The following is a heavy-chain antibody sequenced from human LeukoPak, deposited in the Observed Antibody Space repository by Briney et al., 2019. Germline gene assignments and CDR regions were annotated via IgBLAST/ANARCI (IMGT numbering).Heavy chain of an antibody. CDR3: ARDYEGAFDI. V-gene: IGHV3-48*04. CDR1: GFTFSSYN. D-gene: IGHD3-3*01. CDR2: ISSSSSTT. J-gene: IGHJ3*02. Sequence: PGGSLRLSCAASGFTFSSYNMNWVRQAPGKGLEWVSYISSSSSTTHYADSVKGRFTISRDNAKNSLYLQMNSLRAEDTAVYYCARDYEGAFDIWGQGTMVTVSS.